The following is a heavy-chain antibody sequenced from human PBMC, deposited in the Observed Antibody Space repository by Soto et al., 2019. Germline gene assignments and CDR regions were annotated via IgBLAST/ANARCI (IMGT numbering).Heavy chain of an antibody. CDR2: INHSGST. V-gene: IGHV4-34*01. CDR3: ARGYRKEWLFWGYGMDV. Sequence: SETLSLTXAVYGGSFSGYYWSWIRQPPGKGLEWIGEINHSGSTNYNPSLKSRVTISVDTSKNQFSLKLSSVTAADTAVYYCARGYRKEWLFWGYGMDVWGQGTTVTVSS. D-gene: IGHD3-3*01. CDR1: GGSFSGYY. J-gene: IGHJ6*02.